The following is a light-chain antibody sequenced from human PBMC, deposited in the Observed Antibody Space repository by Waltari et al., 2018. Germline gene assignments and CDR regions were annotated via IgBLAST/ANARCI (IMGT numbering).Light chain of an antibody. Sequence: DIVMTQSPDSLAVSLGERATINCKSSQSILYNSNDKNYLAWYQQRPGQPPRLLIYWASTRESGVPDRFSGSGSGTDFTLTISSLQAEDVAVYYCQQYYRRRRFGQGTKVEIK. J-gene: IGKJ1*01. CDR3: QQYYRRRR. CDR1: QSILYNSNDKNY. CDR2: WAS. V-gene: IGKV4-1*01.